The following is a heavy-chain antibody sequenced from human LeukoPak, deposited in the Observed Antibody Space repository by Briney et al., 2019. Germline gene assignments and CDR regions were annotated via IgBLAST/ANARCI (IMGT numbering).Heavy chain of an antibody. V-gene: IGHV1-18*01. CDR1: GYIFTSYD. J-gene: IGHJ5*02. Sequence: ASVKVSCKASGYIFTSYDISWVRQAPGQGLEWMGWISGYNGNTNYAPKIQGRVTMTTDKSTSTAYMELRSLRSDDTAVYYCVRGGLAAGFDPWGQGTLVTVSS. D-gene: IGHD6-13*01. CDR2: ISGYNGNT. CDR3: VRGGLAAGFDP.